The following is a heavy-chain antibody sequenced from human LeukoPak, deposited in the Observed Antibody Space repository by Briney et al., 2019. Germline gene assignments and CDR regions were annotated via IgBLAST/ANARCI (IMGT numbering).Heavy chain of an antibody. CDR1: GGSISSYF. J-gene: IGHJ4*02. CDR3: AGHDFWSGLDY. D-gene: IGHD3-3*01. V-gene: IGHV4-59*01. Sequence: NASETLSLTCTVSGGSISSYFWSWLRQPPGKGLEWIGYIYYSGSTNYNPSLKSRVTISVDTSKNQFSLKLSSVTAADTAVYYCAGHDFWSGLDYWGQGTLVTVSS. CDR2: IYYSGST.